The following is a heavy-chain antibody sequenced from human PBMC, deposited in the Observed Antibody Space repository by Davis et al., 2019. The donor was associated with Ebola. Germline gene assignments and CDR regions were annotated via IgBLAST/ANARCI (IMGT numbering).Heavy chain of an antibody. CDR2: ISYDGSNK. V-gene: IGHV3-30-3*01. D-gene: IGHD5-18*01. CDR1: GFTFSSNA. J-gene: IGHJ6*02. CDR3: ARDSGGRGYSYGSYYYGMDV. Sequence: GESLKIPCAASGFTFSSNAMHRVRQAPGKGLEWVAVISYDGSNKYYADSVKGRFTISRDNSKNTLYLQMNSLRAEDTAVYYCARDSGGRGYSYGSYYYGMDVWGQGTTVTVSS.